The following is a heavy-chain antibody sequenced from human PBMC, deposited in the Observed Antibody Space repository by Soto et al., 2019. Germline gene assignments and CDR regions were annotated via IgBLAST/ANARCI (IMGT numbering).Heavy chain of an antibody. D-gene: IGHD3-3*01. CDR3: ARTSGYYFYDY. CDR1: GYTFTSYA. Sequence: GSVKVSCKASGYTFTSYAMHWVRQAPGQRLEWMGWINAGDGNTKYSQKFQGRVTITRDTSASTAYMELSSLRSEDTAVYYCARTSGYYFYDYWGQGNLVTVSS. J-gene: IGHJ4*02. CDR2: INAGDGNT. V-gene: IGHV1-3*01.